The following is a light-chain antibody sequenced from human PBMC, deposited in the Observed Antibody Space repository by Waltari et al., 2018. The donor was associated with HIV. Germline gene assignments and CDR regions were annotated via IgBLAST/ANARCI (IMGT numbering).Light chain of an antibody. J-gene: IGLJ1*01. CDR2: ATH. Sequence: QSVLTQPPSVSATPGQKVTISCSGSSSNIATTYVSWYQHFPGTVPKVLIYATHKRSSGIPDRCSGSKSGTSATLDIAGLPTGDEAHYYCGTWDTSLSAWIFGTGTKVTVL. V-gene: IGLV1-51*01. CDR3: GTWDTSLSAWI. CDR1: SSNIATTY.